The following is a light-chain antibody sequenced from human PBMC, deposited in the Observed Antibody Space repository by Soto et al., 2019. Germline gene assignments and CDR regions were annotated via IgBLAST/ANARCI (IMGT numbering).Light chain of an antibody. V-gene: IGKV3-20*01. CDR2: GAS. J-gene: IGKJ2*01. CDR1: QSVSSSY. Sequence: EIVLTQSPGTLSLSPGERATLSCRASQSVSSSYLAWYQQKPGQAPRLLIYGASSRATGIPDRFSGSGSGTAFTLTISRLEPEDVAVYFCQQYGNSPPYTFGQGTKVEIK. CDR3: QQYGNSPPYT.